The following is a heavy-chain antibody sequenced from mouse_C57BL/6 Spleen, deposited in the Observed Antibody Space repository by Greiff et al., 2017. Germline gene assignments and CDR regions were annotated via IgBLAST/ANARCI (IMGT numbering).Heavy chain of an antibody. CDR1: GFSLTSYA. CDR3: ASTPYAMDY. Sequence: VKVVESGPGLVAPSQSLSITCTVSGFSLTSYAISWVRQPPGKGLEWLGVIWTGGGTNYNSAPKSRLSISKDNSKSQVFLKMNSLQTDDTARYYCASTPYAMDYWGQGTSVTVSS. J-gene: IGHJ4*01. V-gene: IGHV2-9-1*01. CDR2: IWTGGGT.